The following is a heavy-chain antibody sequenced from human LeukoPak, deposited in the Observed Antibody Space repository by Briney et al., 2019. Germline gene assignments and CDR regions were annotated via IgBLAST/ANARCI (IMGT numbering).Heavy chain of an antibody. Sequence: SETLSLTCTVSGGSISSYYWSWIRQPPGKGLEWIGYIYYSGSTNYNPSLKSRVTISVDTSKNQFSLKLSSVTAADTAVYYCAAVPAAMENNWIDPWGQGTLVTVSS. V-gene: IGHV4-59*01. CDR3: AAVPAAMENNWIDP. J-gene: IGHJ5*02. CDR1: GGSISSYY. CDR2: IYYSGST. D-gene: IGHD2-2*01.